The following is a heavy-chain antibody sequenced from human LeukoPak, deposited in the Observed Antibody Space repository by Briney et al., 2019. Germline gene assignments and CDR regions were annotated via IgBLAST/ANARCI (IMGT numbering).Heavy chain of an antibody. V-gene: IGHV1-18*01. J-gene: IGHJ3*02. CDR2: ISAYKGDT. D-gene: IGHD3-3*01. CDR3: TRDLNWSGYYKDAFHI. CDR1: GYTFTGYG. Sequence: ASVKVSCKASGYTFTGYGINWVRQAPGQGLEWMGWISAYKGDTNYAQNLQGRVTMTTDTSTSTAYMELRSLRSDDTAVYYCTRDLNWSGYYKDAFHIWGQGTMVTVSS.